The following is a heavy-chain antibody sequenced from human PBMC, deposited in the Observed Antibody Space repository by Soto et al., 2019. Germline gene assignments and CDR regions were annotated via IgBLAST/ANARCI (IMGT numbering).Heavy chain of an antibody. CDR2: VSGSGGST. D-gene: IGHD2-15*01. V-gene: IGHV3-23*01. CDR1: GFTFSSYA. CDR3: AKGLSVVVVAATLNY. J-gene: IGHJ4*02. Sequence: EVQLLESGGGLVQPGGSLRLSCAASGFTFSSYAMSWVRQAPGKGLEWVSAVSGSGGSTYYADSVKGRSTISRDNSKNTLYLQMNSLRAEDTAVYYCAKGLSVVVVAATLNYWGQGTLVTVSS.